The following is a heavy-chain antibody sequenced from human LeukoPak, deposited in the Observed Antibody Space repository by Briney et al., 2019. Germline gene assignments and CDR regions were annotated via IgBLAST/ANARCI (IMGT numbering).Heavy chain of an antibody. J-gene: IGHJ6*03. V-gene: IGHV3-9*01. CDR2: ISWNSGSI. Sequence: GGSLRLSCVASGFTFSSYWMHWVRQAPGKGLEWVSGISWNSGSIGYADAVKGRFTISRDNAKKSLYLQMNSLRAEDTALYYCAKADSSAYYYYMDVWGKGTTVTISS. CDR3: AKADSSAYYYYMDV. CDR1: GFTFSSYW. D-gene: IGHD6-19*01.